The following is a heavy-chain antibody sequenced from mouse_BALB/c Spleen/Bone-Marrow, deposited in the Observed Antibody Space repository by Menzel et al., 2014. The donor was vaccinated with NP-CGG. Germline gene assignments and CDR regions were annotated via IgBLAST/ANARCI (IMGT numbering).Heavy chain of an antibody. CDR3: ARHAYYDQTEVSFVY. J-gene: IGHJ3*01. CDR1: GFTFNNYG. CDR2: ISGGGSYT. Sequence: EVQLQQSGGGLVKSGGSLKLSCAASGFTFNNYGMSWVRQTPEKRLEWVATISGGGSYTFYPDSVKGRFTISRDNAKNDPYLQLSSLRSEDTALYYCARHAYYDQTEVSFVYWGQGTLVTVSA. V-gene: IGHV5-9-2*01. D-gene: IGHD2-4*01.